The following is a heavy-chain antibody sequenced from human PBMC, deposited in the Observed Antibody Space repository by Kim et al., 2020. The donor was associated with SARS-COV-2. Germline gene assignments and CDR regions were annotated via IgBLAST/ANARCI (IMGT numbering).Heavy chain of an antibody. CDR1: GFTFSSYC. D-gene: IGHD3-10*01. CDR3: AKDLESTYYFGSGSLRAYYYYGMDV. J-gene: IGHJ6*02. CDR2: ISYDGTNK. V-gene: IGHV3-30*18. Sequence: GWSLRLSCAASGFTFSSYCMHWVRQAPGKGLEWVAVISYDGTNKYYADSVKGRFTISRDNSKNTLYLQMNSLRAEDTAVYYCAKDLESTYYFGSGSLRAYYYYGMDVWGQGTTVTVSS.